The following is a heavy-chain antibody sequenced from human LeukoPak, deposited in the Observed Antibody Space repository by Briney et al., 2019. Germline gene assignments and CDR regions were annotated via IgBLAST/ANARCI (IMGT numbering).Heavy chain of an antibody. Sequence: PGGALRHFCAASGFTLSDYYMSWIRHALGKGLEGVSYISSSSSYTNYADSVKGRFPISSDNAKNSLYLQMNSLRAEDTAVYYCARGSLAETGTNWFDPWGQGTLVTVSS. CDR1: GFTLSDYY. D-gene: IGHD1-1*01. V-gene: IGHV3-11*06. CDR3: ARGSLAETGTNWFDP. J-gene: IGHJ5*02. CDR2: ISSSSSYT.